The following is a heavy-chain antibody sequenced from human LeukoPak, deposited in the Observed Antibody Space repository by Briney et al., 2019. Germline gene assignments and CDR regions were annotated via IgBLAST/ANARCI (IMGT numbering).Heavy chain of an antibody. CDR3: ARVRDSSGYLILDY. D-gene: IGHD3-22*01. Sequence: SETLSLTCAVYGGSFSGYYWSWIRQPPGKGLEWIGEINHSGSTNYNPSLKSRVTISVDTSKNQFSLRLSSVTAADTAVYYCARVRDSSGYLILDYWGQGTLVTVSS. CDR2: INHSGST. CDR1: GGSFSGYY. J-gene: IGHJ4*02. V-gene: IGHV4-34*01.